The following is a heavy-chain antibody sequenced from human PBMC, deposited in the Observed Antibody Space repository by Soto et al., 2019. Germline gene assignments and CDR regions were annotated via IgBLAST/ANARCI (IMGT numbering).Heavy chain of an antibody. Sequence: TGHGLEWMGWMNPNSGNTGYAQKFQGRVTMTRNTSISTAYMELSSLRSEDTAVYYCASVKVAGLDAFDIWGQGTMVTVSS. V-gene: IGHV1-8*01. D-gene: IGHD6-19*01. CDR3: ASVKVAGLDAFDI. J-gene: IGHJ3*02. CDR2: MNPNSGNT.